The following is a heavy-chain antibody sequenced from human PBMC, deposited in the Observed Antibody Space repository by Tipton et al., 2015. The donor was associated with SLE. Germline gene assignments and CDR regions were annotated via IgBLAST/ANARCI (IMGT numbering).Heavy chain of an antibody. D-gene: IGHD6-19*01. V-gene: IGHV1-18*01. Sequence: QVQLVQSGAEVKKPGASVKVSCKASGYTFTSYGISWVRQAPGQGLEWMGWISAYNGNTNYAQKLQGRVTMTTDTSTSTAYMELRSLRSDDTAVYYCARDLAVAGYYYYYGMDVWGQGTTVTVSS. CDR3: ARDLAVAGYYYYYGMDV. CDR2: ISAYNGNT. CDR1: GYTFTSYG. J-gene: IGHJ6*02.